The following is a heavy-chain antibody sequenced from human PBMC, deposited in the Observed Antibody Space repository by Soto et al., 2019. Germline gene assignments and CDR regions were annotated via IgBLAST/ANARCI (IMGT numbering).Heavy chain of an antibody. CDR3: ARDTSSTSLRAEYFQF. CDR2: IYYSVTT. Sequence: SETLSLTCTVSGGSISSSSYYWGWIRQPPGKGLEWIGSIYYSVTTYYNPSLKGRVTISMDTSKNQFSLRLTSVTAADTAVYYCARDTSSTSLRAEYFQFWGQGTQVTVSS. CDR1: GGSISSSSYY. V-gene: IGHV4-39*02. D-gene: IGHD6-13*01. J-gene: IGHJ1*01.